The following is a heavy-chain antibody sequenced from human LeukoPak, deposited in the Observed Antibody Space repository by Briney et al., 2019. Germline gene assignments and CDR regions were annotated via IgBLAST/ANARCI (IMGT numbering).Heavy chain of an antibody. J-gene: IGHJ6*02. CDR1: GFTFNTYT. CDR3: TREWRGIASHYSGMDV. D-gene: IGHD3-16*02. V-gene: IGHV3-48*01. Sequence: GGSLRLSCAASGFTFNTYTMNWVRQAPGKGLEWVSYISGSSGIIDYADSVRGRFTISRENAKNSLSLEMSYLTVEDTAVYYCTREWRGIASHYSGMDVWGQGTAVIVSS. CDR2: ISGSSGII.